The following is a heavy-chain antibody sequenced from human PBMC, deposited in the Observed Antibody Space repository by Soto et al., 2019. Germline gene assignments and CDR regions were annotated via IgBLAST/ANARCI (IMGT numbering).Heavy chain of an antibody. D-gene: IGHD6-19*01. J-gene: IGHJ4*02. CDR2: ISGYNGNT. V-gene: IGHV1-18*04. CDR1: GYTFTSYG. Sequence: ASVKVSCKASGYTFTSYGVSWVRQAPGQGLEWVGWISGYNGNTTYGQKVQGRVAVTADTSTSTAYIELRSLTSDDTAVYFCARDDRSASSGPFRHWGQGTLVTVSS. CDR3: ARDDRSASSGPFRH.